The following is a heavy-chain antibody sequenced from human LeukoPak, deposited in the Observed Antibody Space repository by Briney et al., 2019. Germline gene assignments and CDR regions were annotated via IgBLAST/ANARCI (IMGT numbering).Heavy chain of an antibody. CDR3: ARDRGTYDY. CDR1: GYSFTTYD. Sequence: RASVKVSCKASGYSFTTYDINWVRQAPGQGLEWMGIINPSGGSTSYAQKFQGRVTMTRDTSTSTVYMELSSLRSEDTAVYYCARDRGTYDYWGQGTLVTVSS. CDR2: INPSGGST. J-gene: IGHJ4*02. V-gene: IGHV1-46*01.